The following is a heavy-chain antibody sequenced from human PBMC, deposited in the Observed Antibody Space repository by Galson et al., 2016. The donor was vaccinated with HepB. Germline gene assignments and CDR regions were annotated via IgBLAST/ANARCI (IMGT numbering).Heavy chain of an antibody. CDR3: ASLVTRRYFDY. CDR1: GGSISSSNYH. V-gene: IGHV4-39*01. CDR2: IYHTGST. J-gene: IGHJ4*02. Sequence: ETLSLTCTVSGGSISSSNYHWDWFHQPPGKGLEWIANIYHTGSTNYKPSLKSRVTISVDTSKNQFSLKLNSVTAADTAVYYCASLVTRRYFDYWGQGTLVTVSS. D-gene: IGHD2-21*02.